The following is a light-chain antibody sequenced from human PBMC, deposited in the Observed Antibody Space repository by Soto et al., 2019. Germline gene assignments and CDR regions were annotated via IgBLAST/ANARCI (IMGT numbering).Light chain of an antibody. CDR2: EVS. J-gene: IGLJ1*01. CDR3: SSSTSSTTLEV. V-gene: IGLV2-14*01. CDR1: SSDVGGYNY. Sequence: QSVLTQPASVSGSPGQSITISCTGTSSDVGGYNYVSWYQQHPGKAPKHMIYEVSNRPSGVSNRFSGSKSGNTASLTISGLQAEDEADCYCSSSTSSTTLEVFGTGTKGTV.